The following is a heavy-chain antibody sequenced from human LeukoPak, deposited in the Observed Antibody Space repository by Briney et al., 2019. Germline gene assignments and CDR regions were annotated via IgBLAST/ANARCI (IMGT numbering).Heavy chain of an antibody. Sequence: SETLSLTCAVYGGSFSGYYWSWIRQPPGKGLEWIGEIHHSGSTNYNPSLKSRVTISVDTSKNQFSLKLSSVTAADTAVYYCAREAEGYCSSTSCPFGYWGQGTLVTVSS. CDR3: AREAEGYCSSTSCPFGY. CDR1: GGSFSGYY. J-gene: IGHJ4*02. D-gene: IGHD2-2*01. V-gene: IGHV4-34*01. CDR2: IHHSGST.